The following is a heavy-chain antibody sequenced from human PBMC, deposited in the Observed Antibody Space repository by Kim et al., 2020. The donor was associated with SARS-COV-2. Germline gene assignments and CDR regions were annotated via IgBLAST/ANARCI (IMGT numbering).Heavy chain of an antibody. Sequence: GGSLRLSCAASGFTFDDFAMHWVRQAPGKGLEWVSGISWNSDNRGYADSVKGRFTISRDDAKNSLYLQMNSLRAEDTALYYCAKDSRGYYDILTGAPDNYGYGLDVWGQGTPVTVSS. D-gene: IGHD3-9*01. CDR2: ISWNSDNR. V-gene: IGHV3-9*01. J-gene: IGHJ6*02. CDR1: GFTFDDFA. CDR3: AKDSRGYYDILTGAPDNYGYGLDV.